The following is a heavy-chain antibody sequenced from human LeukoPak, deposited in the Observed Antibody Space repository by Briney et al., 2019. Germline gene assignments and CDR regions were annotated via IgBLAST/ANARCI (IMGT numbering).Heavy chain of an antibody. Sequence: GGSLRLSCAASGFTFRNHGMHWVRQAPGKGLEWLAVIWYDGSEKYYADSVKGRFTISRDNSKNTLYLQMNSPRAEDTAVYYCAKGGGSYHTYYYYYGMDVWGQGTTVTVSS. V-gene: IGHV3-33*03. CDR2: IWYDGSEK. J-gene: IGHJ6*02. D-gene: IGHD1-26*01. CDR1: GFTFRNHG. CDR3: AKGGGSYHTYYYYYGMDV.